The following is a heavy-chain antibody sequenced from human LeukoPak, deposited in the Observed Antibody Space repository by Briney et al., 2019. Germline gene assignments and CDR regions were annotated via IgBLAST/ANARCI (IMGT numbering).Heavy chain of an antibody. D-gene: IGHD1-26*01. J-gene: IGHJ6*03. CDR1: GGTFSSYA. Sequence: ASVKDSCKASGGTFSSYAISWVRQAPGQGLEWMGGIIPIFGTANYAQKFQGRVTITADESTSTAYMELSSLRSEDTAVYYCARGYYENYYYYYMDVWGKGTTVTVSS. V-gene: IGHV1-69*13. CDR2: IIPIFGTA. CDR3: ARGYYENYYYYYMDV.